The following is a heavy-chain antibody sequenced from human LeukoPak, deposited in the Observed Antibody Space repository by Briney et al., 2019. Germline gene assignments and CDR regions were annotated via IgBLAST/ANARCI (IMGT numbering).Heavy chain of an antibody. V-gene: IGHV3-30*04. CDR1: GFTFSAFA. D-gene: IGHD5-12*01. CDR3: ARGTTDIVADISDAFDS. J-gene: IGHJ3*02. CDR2: ISYDARNK. Sequence: GGSLRLSCAASGFTFSAFAMHWVRQAPGKGLEWVAAISYDARNKYYAVSVRGRFTISRDNSRNTLFLQLNSLKAEDTAVYFCARGTTDIVADISDAFDSWGQGSVVTVSS.